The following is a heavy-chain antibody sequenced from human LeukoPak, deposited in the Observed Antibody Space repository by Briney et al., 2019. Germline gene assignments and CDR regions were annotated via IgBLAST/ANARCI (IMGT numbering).Heavy chain of an antibody. CDR2: MNPNSGNT. V-gene: IGHV1-8*01. CDR3: ARESLYCSSTSCYN. D-gene: IGHD2-2*02. CDR1: GYTFTSYD. Sequence: ASVKVSCKTSGYTFTSYDINWVRQATGQGLEWMGWMNPNSGNTGYAQKFQGRVTMTRNTSISTAYMELSSLRSEDTAVYYCARESLYCSSTSCYNWGQGTLVTVSS. J-gene: IGHJ4*02.